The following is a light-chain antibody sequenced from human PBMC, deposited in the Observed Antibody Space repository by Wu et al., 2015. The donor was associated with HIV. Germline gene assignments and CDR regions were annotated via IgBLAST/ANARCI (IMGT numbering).Light chain of an antibody. Sequence: EVVMTQSPAIMSVSPGEGATLSCRASQSVRTNLAWYQQKPDQPPRLVIYDASSRATGIPAKFSGSGSGTAFTLTISTLQSDDSAVYFCGQYNTWPTFGQGTKVEIK. CDR1: QSVRTN. J-gene: IGKJ1*01. V-gene: IGKV3D-15*01. CDR2: DAS. CDR3: GQYNTWPT.